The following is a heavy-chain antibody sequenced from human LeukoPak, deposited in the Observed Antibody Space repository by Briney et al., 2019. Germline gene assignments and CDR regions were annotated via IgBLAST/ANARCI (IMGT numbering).Heavy chain of an antibody. V-gene: IGHV3-9*01. CDR3: ARGVYSYGNWFDP. CDR1: GFTFDDYA. Sequence: GSSLSLLCAASGFTFDDYAMQWVRHAPGGGLECVSDIRWKSGSIGYADSVKGRFTIPRDNAKNSLYLQMNSLRAEDTAVYYCARGVYSYGNWFDPWGQGTLVTVSS. J-gene: IGHJ5*02. CDR2: IRWKSGSI. D-gene: IGHD5-18*01.